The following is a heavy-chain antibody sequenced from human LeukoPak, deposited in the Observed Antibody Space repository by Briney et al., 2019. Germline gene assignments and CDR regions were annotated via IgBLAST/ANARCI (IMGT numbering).Heavy chain of an antibody. J-gene: IGHJ4*02. CDR3: ARSAYDSSGYLGY. CDR2: IYYSGST. V-gene: IGHV4-59*08. D-gene: IGHD3-22*01. Sequence: TSETLSPTCTVSGGSISSYYWSWIRQPPGKGLEWIGYIYYSGSTNYNPSLKSRVTISVDTSKNQFSLKLSSVTAADTAVYYCARSAYDSSGYLGYWGQGTLVTVSS. CDR1: GGSISSYY.